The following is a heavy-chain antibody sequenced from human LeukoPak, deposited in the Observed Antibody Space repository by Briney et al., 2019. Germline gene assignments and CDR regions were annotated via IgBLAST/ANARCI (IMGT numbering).Heavy chain of an antibody. D-gene: IGHD1-26*01. CDR3: VKWWIVGATSYYFDY. J-gene: IGHJ4*02. V-gene: IGHV3-23*01. CDR2: ISGSGGST. CDR1: GFTFSSYA. Sequence: GGSLRLSCAASGFTFSSYAMSWVRQAPGKGLEWVSAISGSGGSTYYADSVKGRFTISRDNSKNTLYLQMNSLRAEDTAVYYCVKWWIVGATSYYFDYWGQGTLVTVSS.